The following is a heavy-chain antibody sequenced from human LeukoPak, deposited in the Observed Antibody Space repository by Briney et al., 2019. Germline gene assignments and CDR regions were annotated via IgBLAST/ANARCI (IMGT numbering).Heavy chain of an antibody. J-gene: IGHJ4*02. CDR1: GFTFSSYA. V-gene: IGHV3-74*01. CDR2: INSDGSST. Sequence: PGGSLRLSCAASGFTFSSYAMSWVRQAPGKGLVWVSRINSDGSSTSYADSVKGRFTISRDSAKNTLYLQMNSLRAEDTAVYYCGSRVGATGEFDYWGQGTLVTVSS. D-gene: IGHD1-26*01. CDR3: GSRVGATGEFDY.